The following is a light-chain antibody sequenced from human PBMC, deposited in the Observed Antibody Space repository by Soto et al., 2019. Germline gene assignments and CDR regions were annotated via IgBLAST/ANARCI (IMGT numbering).Light chain of an antibody. V-gene: IGKV3-20*01. J-gene: IGKJ4*01. CDR2: GAS. CDR3: QQYGSSPPLT. CDR1: QSVSSN. Sequence: EIVMTQSPATLSVSPGERATLSCRASQSVSSNLAWYQQKPGQAPRLLMYGASTRATAIPDRFSGSGSGTAFTLTISRLEPADFAVYYCQQYGSSPPLTFGGGTKVDI.